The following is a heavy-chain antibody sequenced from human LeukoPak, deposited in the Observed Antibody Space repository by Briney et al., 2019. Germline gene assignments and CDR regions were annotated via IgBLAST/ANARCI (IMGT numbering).Heavy chain of an antibody. Sequence: PGGSLRLSCAASGFTFSDHCMDWVRQAPGEGLEWVGRTRNRAYRYTTEYVASVRGRFTISRDDSKNSLFLQMNSLKTEDTAVYYCTRVHSSNWAGSYFDSWGQGALVTVSS. CDR2: TRNRAYRYTT. CDR3: TRVHSSNWAGSYFDS. J-gene: IGHJ4*02. D-gene: IGHD6-13*01. CDR1: GFTFSDHC. V-gene: IGHV3-72*01.